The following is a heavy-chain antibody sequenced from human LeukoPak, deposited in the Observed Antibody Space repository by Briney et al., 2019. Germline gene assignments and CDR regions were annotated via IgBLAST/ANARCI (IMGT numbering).Heavy chain of an antibody. D-gene: IGHD3-10*01. CDR1: AGSFSGYY. Sequence: SETLSLTCAVYAGSFSGYYWSWLRQPPGKGLEWSGELNHSGSTNYNPSLKSRVTISVDTSKNQFSLKLSSVTAADTAVYYCARGKHPRRNRGSSAGFDPWGQGTLVTVYS. CDR3: ARGKHPRRNRGSSAGFDP. J-gene: IGHJ5*02. CDR2: LNHSGST. V-gene: IGHV4-34*01.